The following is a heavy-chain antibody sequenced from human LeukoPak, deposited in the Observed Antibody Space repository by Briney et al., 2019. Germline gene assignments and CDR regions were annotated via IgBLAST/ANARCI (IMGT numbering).Heavy chain of an antibody. CDR1: GGSISSSNW. CDR3: ARDPVSGDLLYYYYGMDV. Sequence: SGTLSLTCAVSGGSISSSNWWSWVRQPPGKGLEWIGEIYHSGSTNYNPSLKSRVTISVDKSKNQFSLKLSSVTAADTAVYYCARDPVSGDLLYYYYGMDVRGQGTTVTVSS. V-gene: IGHV4-4*02. D-gene: IGHD3-10*01. J-gene: IGHJ6*02. CDR2: IYHSGST.